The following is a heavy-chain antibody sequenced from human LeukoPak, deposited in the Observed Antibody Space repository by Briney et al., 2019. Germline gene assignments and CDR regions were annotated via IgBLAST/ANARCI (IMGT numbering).Heavy chain of an antibody. CDR1: GYTFTSYY. J-gene: IGHJ4*02. CDR2: INPSGGST. V-gene: IGHV1-46*01. Sequence: ASVKVSCKASGYTFTSYYMHWVRQAPGQGLEWMGIINPSGGSTSYAQKFQGRVTMTRDTSTSTVYMELSSLRSEDTAVYYCARDSINGFWSGYYSYYFDYWGQGTLVTVSS. CDR3: ARDSINGFWSGYYSYYFDY. D-gene: IGHD3-3*01.